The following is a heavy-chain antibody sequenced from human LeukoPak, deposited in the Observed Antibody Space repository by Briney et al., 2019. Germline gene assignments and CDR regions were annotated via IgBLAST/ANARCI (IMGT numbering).Heavy chain of an antibody. CDR3: ARGYGSGSYSSSYYYYMDV. D-gene: IGHD3-10*01. CDR2: IYTSGST. V-gene: IGHV4-4*07. Sequence: SETLSLTCTVSGSSISSYYWSWIWQPAGKGLEWIGRIYTSGSTNYNPSLKSRVTISVDKSKNQFSLKLSSVTAADTAVYYCARGYGSGSYSSSYYYYMDVWGKGTTVTVSS. J-gene: IGHJ6*03. CDR1: GSSISSYY.